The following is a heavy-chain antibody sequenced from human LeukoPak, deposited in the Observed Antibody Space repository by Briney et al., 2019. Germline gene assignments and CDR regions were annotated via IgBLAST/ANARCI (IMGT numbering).Heavy chain of an antibody. V-gene: IGHV1-18*01. CDR2: ISAYNGYT. Sequence: ASVKVSCKASGYTFTSYGISWVRQAPGQGLEWMGWISAYNGYTKYAEKLQGRVTMTTDTSTSTAYMELRSLRSDDTAVYYCARLSGNLPAAIPDYYYYMDVWGKGTTVTVSS. D-gene: IGHD2-2*01. J-gene: IGHJ6*03. CDR1: GYTFTSYG. CDR3: ARLSGNLPAAIPDYYYYMDV.